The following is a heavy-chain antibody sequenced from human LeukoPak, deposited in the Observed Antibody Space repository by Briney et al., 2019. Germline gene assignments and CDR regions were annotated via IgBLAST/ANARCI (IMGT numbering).Heavy chain of an antibody. V-gene: IGHV1-2*02. J-gene: IGHJ6*02. D-gene: IGHD2-2*01. Sequence: ASVKVSCKASGYTFTGYYMHWVRQAPGQGLEWMGWINPNSGGTNYAQKFQGRVTMTRDTSISTAYMELSRLRSDDTAVYYCAKGYCSSTSCYFHYYGMDVWGQGTTVTVSS. CDR1: GYTFTGYY. CDR3: AKGYCSSTSCYFHYYGMDV. CDR2: INPNSGGT.